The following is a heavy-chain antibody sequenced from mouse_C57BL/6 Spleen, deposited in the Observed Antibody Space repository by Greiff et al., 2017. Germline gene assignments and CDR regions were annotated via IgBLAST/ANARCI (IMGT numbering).Heavy chain of an antibody. CDR2: IDPSDSYT. CDR3: ARGDYYGSRRGFDY. CDR1: GYTFTSYW. J-gene: IGHJ2*01. V-gene: IGHV1-69*01. D-gene: IGHD1-1*01. Sequence: QVQLQQPGAELVMPGASVKLSCKASGYTFTSYWMHWVKQRPGQGLEWIGEIDPSDSYTNYNQKFKGKSTLTVDKSSSTAYMQLSSLTSEDSAVYYCARGDYYGSRRGFDYWGKGTTLTVSS.